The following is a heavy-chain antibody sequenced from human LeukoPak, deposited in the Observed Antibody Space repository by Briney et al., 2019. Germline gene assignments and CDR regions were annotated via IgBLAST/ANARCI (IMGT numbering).Heavy chain of an antibody. J-gene: IGHJ4*02. Sequence: SQTLSLTCAVSGDSTSSGGYSWSWIRQPPGKGLEWIGYIYHSGSTYYNPSLKSRVTISVDRSKNQFSLKLSSVTAADTAVYYCARENSGCIDYWGQGTLVTVSS. D-gene: IGHD5-12*01. V-gene: IGHV4-30-2*01. CDR3: ARENSGCIDY. CDR1: GDSTSSGGYS. CDR2: IYHSGST.